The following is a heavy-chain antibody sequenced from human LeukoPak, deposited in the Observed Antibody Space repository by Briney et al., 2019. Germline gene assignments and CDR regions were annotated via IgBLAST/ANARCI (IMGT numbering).Heavy chain of an antibody. V-gene: IGHV1-2*02. CDR3: ASGSWSDYYYYYYMDV. D-gene: IGHD6-13*01. J-gene: IGHJ6*03. CDR1: GYTFTGYY. CDR2: INPNSGGT. Sequence: ASVKVSCKASGYTFTGYYMHWVRQAPGQGLEWMGWINPNSGGTNYAQKFQGRVTMTRDTSISTAYMELSRLRSDDTAVYYCASGSWSDYYYYYYMDVWGEGTTVTVSS.